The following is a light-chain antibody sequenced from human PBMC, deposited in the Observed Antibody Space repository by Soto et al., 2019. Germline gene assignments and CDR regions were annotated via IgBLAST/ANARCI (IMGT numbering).Light chain of an antibody. CDR3: ASHTTTNTRV. V-gene: IGLV2-11*01. CDR2: DVS. Sequence: QSALTQPRSVSGSPGQSVTISCTGTSSDVGSYISVSWYQQHPGKAPKLMIYDVSKRPSGVPDRFSGSKSDNTASLTISGLQAEDEADYYCASHTTTNTRVFGTGTRSPS. J-gene: IGLJ1*01. CDR1: SSDVGSYIS.